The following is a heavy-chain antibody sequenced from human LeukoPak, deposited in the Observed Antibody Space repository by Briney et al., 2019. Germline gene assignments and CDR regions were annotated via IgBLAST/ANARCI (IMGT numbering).Heavy chain of an antibody. J-gene: IGHJ3*02. CDR3: ATEALDRFLLGGDAFDI. V-gene: IGHV1-69-2*01. Sequence: GASVKVSCKASGYTFTDYYMHWVQQAPGKGLEWMGRVDPEDGETIYAEKFQGRVTITADTSTDTAYMELSSLRSEDTAVYYCATEALDRFLLGGDAFDIWGQGTMVTVSS. CDR2: VDPEDGET. D-gene: IGHD3-16*01. CDR1: GYTFTDYY.